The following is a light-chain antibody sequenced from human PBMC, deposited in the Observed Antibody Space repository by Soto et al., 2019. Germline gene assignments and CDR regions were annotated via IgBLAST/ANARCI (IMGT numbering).Light chain of an antibody. CDR2: SAS. V-gene: IGKV1-12*01. CDR3: QQANSFPLT. J-gene: IGKJ3*01. Sequence: DIQMTQLPSSMSASVGDRVTITCRASQGISRWLAWYHPKPGKAPNLLIYSASTLHSGVPSRFSGSGSGTDFTLTISSLQPEDFGTYYCQQANSFPLTFGPGTKVDMK. CDR1: QGISRW.